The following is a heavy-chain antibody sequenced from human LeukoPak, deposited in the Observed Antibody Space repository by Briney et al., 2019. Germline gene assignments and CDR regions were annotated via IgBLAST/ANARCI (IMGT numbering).Heavy chain of an antibody. CDR1: GFTFSSYA. CDR3: ARDGRREDAFDY. Sequence: GGSLRISCAASGFTFSSYAMHWVRQAPGKGLEYVSAISSNGGSTYYANSVKGRFTISRDNSKNTLYLQMNSLRAEDTAVYYCARDGRREDAFDYWGQGTLVTVSS. CDR2: ISSNGGST. J-gene: IGHJ4*02. V-gene: IGHV3-64*01.